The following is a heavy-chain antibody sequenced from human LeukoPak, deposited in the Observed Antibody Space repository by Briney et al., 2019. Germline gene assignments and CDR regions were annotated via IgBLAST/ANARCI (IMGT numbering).Heavy chain of an antibody. J-gene: IGHJ3*01. V-gene: IGHV5-51*01. CDR3: GMSGDRVPLQDDVFDV. D-gene: IGHD1-26*01. CDR2: IYSGDSGP. Sequence: GESLKISCKVSGYSFTSYCIGWVRQMPGKGLEWMGIIYSGDSGPTYSPSFQGQVTISVDKSINTAYLQWSSLQASDTAMYYCGMSGDRVPLQDDVFDVWGQGKMVTVST. CDR1: GYSFTSYC.